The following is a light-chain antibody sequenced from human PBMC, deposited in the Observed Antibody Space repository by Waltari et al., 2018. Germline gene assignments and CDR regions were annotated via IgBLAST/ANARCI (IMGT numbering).Light chain of an antibody. CDR1: NSNIGTNT. CDR2: SNN. V-gene: IGLV1-44*01. Sequence: QSVLTQPPSASGTPGQRVSISCSGSNSNIGTNTVNWYQQLPGTAPKLLIYSNNIRPSGVPDRFSGSKSGTSASLAISGLQSEDEAEYYCAAWDDSLNGPVFGAGTKLTVL. J-gene: IGLJ3*02. CDR3: AAWDDSLNGPV.